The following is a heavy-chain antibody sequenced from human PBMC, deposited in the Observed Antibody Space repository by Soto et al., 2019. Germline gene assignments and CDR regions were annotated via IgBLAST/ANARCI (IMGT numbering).Heavy chain of an antibody. D-gene: IGHD1-26*01. CDR1: GFTFSSYA. V-gene: IGHV3-30-3*01. Sequence: GGSLRLSCAASGFTFSSYAMHWVRQAPGKGLEWVAVISYDGSNKYYADSVKGRFTISRDNSKNTLYLQMNSLRAEDTAVYYCARDSWVVGASYFDYWGQGTLVTVSS. CDR2: ISYDGSNK. J-gene: IGHJ4*02. CDR3: ARDSWVVGASYFDY.